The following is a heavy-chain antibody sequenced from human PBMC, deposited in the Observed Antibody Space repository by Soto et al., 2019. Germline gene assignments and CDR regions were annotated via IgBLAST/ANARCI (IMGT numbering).Heavy chain of an antibody. CDR2: SSPYSGYT. J-gene: IGHJ4*02. CDR1: GYNFIKYG. D-gene: IGHD2-2*01. CDR3: TRAAIVVIPAAQPSHFDS. V-gene: IGHV1-18*01. Sequence: QVQLVQSGAEVKKPGASVKVSCKGLGYNFIKYGINWVRQAPGQGLEWMGWSSPYSGYTHSAQKFQGRLTLTTDTAATTAYMELRSLRSADTALYYCTRAAIVVIPAAQPSHFDSWGQGTLVTVSS.